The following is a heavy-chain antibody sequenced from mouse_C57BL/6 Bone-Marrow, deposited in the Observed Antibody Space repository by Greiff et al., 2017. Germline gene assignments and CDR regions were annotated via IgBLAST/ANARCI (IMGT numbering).Heavy chain of an antibody. Sequence: VHVKQSGTVLARPGASVKMSCKTSGYTFTSYWMHWVKQRPGQGLEWIGAIYPGNSDTSYNQKFKGKARLTAVTSASTAYMELSSLTNEDSAVYYCTRGLLQWYFDVWGTGTTVTVSS. CDR2: IYPGNSDT. CDR1: GYTFTSYW. V-gene: IGHV1-5*01. CDR3: TRGLLQWYFDV. J-gene: IGHJ1*03. D-gene: IGHD2-10*01.